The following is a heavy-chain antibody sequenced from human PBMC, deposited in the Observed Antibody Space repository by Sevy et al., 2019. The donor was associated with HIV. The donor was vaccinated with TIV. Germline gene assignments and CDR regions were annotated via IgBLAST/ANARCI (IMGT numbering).Heavy chain of an antibody. CDR1: GGSISRSNYY. CDR2: LYYTGSA. V-gene: IGHV4-39*02. CDR3: ARLRVSDFGDYRGPFDY. D-gene: IGHD4-17*01. J-gene: IGHJ4*02. Sequence: SETLSLTCTVSGGSISRSNYYGAWIRQSPGKELEWIGSLYYTGSAYYNPSLKSRVTVSVDTSKSHFSLRLSSVTAADTAVYYCARLRVSDFGDYRGPFDYWGLGTLVTVSS.